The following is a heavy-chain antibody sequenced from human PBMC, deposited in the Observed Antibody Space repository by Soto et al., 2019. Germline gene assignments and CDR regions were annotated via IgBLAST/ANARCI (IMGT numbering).Heavy chain of an antibody. J-gene: IGHJ5*01. CDR1: GFTFDDYA. V-gene: IGHV3-9*01. CDR2: ISWNSDNT. D-gene: IGHD4-17*01. Sequence: EVHLVESGGGVAQPGGSLRLSCATSGFTFDDYAMHWVRQAPGKGLEGVSGISWNSDNTGYADSVKGRFTISRDNAKRSLFLQMNSLRSEDTAFYFCARTTWGYGEPLDSWGQGTLVTVSS. CDR3: ARTTWGYGEPLDS.